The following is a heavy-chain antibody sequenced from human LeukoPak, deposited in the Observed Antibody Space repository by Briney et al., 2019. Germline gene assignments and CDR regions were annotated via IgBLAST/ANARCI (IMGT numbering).Heavy chain of an antibody. J-gene: IGHJ3*02. CDR1: GFTFSSYS. CDR3: ARSSHYDVLTGYSEEDAFDI. Sequence: GGSLRLSCAASGFTFSSYSMNWVRQAPGKRLEWVSSISSSSSYIYYADSVKGRFTISRDNAKNSLYLQMNSLRVEDTAVYYCARSSHYDVLTGYSEEDAFDIWGQGTMVTVSS. V-gene: IGHV3-21*04. CDR2: ISSSSSYI. D-gene: IGHD3-9*01.